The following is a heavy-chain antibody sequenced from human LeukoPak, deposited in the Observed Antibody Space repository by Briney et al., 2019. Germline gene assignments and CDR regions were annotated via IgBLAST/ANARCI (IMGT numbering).Heavy chain of an antibody. CDR3: AKDDSTWGFDY. J-gene: IGHJ4*02. CDR1: GFTFSSYG. Sequence: GGSLRLSCAASGFTFSSYGMHWVRQAPGKGLEWVAVISYDGSNKYYADSVKGRLTISRDNSKNTLYLQMNSLRTEDTAVYYCAKDDSTWGFDYWGQGTLVTVSS. CDR2: ISYDGSNK. V-gene: IGHV3-30*18. D-gene: IGHD5/OR15-5a*01.